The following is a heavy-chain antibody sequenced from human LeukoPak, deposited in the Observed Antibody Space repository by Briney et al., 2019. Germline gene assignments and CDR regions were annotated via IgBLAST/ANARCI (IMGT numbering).Heavy chain of an antibody. CDR3: VKAMVGATFDL. D-gene: IGHD1-26*01. V-gene: IGHV3-64D*06. CDR2: ISSGGGST. CDR1: GFTFITYA. Sequence: GGSLRLSCSASGFTFITYAMHWVRQAPGKGLKYVSGISSGGGSTYYADSVKGRFTISRDNSKNALYLQMNSLRTEDTALYYCVKAMVGATFDLWGQGTLVTVSS. J-gene: IGHJ4*02.